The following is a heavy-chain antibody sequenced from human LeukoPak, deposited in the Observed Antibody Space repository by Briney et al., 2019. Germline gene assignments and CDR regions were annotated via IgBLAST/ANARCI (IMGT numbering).Heavy chain of an antibody. Sequence: SETLSLTCAVYGGSFSGYYWSWIRQPSGKGLEWIGETNHSGSTNYNPSLKSRVTISVDTSKNQFSLKLSSVTAADTAVYYCARAQLFYYFDYWGQGTLVTVSS. V-gene: IGHV4-34*01. CDR2: TNHSGST. CDR3: ARAQLFYYFDY. J-gene: IGHJ4*02. D-gene: IGHD2-21*01. CDR1: GGSFSGYY.